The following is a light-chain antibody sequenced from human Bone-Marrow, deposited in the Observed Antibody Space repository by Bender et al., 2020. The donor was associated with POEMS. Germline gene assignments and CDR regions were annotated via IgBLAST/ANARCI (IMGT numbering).Light chain of an antibody. V-gene: IGLV2-23*02. CDR1: SSDVGHYNL. J-gene: IGLJ2*01. CDR3: CSYVGGSRRV. Sequence: QSGLTQPASVSGSPGQSITISCSGSSSDVGHYNLVSWYQQHPGEAPKLILYEVTKRPSGISNRFSGSKSDNTASLTISGLQTDDEADYYCCSYVGGSRRVFGGGTKLTVL. CDR2: EVT.